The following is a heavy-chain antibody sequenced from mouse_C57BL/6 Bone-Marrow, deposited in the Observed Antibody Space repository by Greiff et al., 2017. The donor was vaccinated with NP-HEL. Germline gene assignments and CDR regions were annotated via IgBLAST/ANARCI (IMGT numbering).Heavy chain of an antibody. D-gene: IGHD2-3*01. V-gene: IGHV1-4*01. Sequence: QVQLKQSGAELARPGASVKMSCKASGYTFTSYTMHWVKQRPGQGLEWIGYINPSSGYTKYNQKFKDKATLTADKSSSTAYMQLSSLTSEDSAVYYCARAYDGYGYFDYWGQGTTLTVSS. CDR1: GYTFTSYT. J-gene: IGHJ2*01. CDR3: ARAYDGYGYFDY. CDR2: INPSSGYT.